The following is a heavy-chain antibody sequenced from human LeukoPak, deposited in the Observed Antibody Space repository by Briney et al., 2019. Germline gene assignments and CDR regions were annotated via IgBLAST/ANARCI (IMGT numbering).Heavy chain of an antibody. CDR1: GGTFISYA. D-gene: IGHD3-16*02. CDR3: ARDRSYYDYVWGSYLGCYFDY. J-gene: IGHJ4*02. Sequence: ASVKVSCKASGGTFISYAISWVRQAPGQGLEWMGGIIPIFGTANYAQKFQGRVTITADESTSTAYMEVSSLRSDDTAVYYCARDRSYYDYVWGSYLGCYFDYWGQGTLVTVSS. CDR2: IIPIFGTA. V-gene: IGHV1-69*13.